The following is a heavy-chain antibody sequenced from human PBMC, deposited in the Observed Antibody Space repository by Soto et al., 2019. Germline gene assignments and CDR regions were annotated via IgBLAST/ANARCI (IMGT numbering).Heavy chain of an antibody. V-gene: IGHV1-69*02. D-gene: IGHD3-9*01. CDR2: IIPILGIA. J-gene: IGHJ4*02. CDR1: GGTFSSYT. Sequence: QVQLVQSGAEVKKPGSSVKVSCKASGGTFSSYTISWVRQAPGQGLEWMGRIIPILGIANYAQKFQGRVTITAEKSARQAYMELSSPRSEDTAVYYWARGTGLRYFDWLPPTPYFDYWGQGTLVTVSS. CDR3: ARGTGLRYFDWLPPTPYFDY.